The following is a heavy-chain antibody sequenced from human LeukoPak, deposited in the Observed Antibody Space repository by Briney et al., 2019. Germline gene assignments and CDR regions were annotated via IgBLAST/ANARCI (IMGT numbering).Heavy chain of an antibody. D-gene: IGHD2-2*01. CDR3: AKDRHAPGRYCSSTTCFPFDS. V-gene: IGHV3-30*02. Sequence: GGSLRLSCAASGFTFSSHGIHWVRQAPGKGLEWVAFIRYDGNYKYYADSVKGRFTISRDNSKSTLYLQMNSLRAEDTAVYYCAKDRHAPGRYCSSTTCFPFDSWGQGTLVTVSS. CDR2: IRYDGNYK. J-gene: IGHJ5*01. CDR1: GFTFSSHG.